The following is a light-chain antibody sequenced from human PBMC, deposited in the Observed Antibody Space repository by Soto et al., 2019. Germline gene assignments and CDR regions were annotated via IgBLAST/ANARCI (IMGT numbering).Light chain of an antibody. V-gene: IGLV2-14*01. CDR2: DVS. J-gene: IGLJ2*01. CDR3: SSYTSSSTLDVV. Sequence: QSALTQPASVSGSPGQSITISCTGTSSDVGGYNYVSWYQQHPGKAPKLMIYDVSNRPSGVSNRFSGSKSGNTASLTISGLQAEVVADYYCSSYTSSSTLDVVFGGGTKLTVL. CDR1: SSDVGGYNY.